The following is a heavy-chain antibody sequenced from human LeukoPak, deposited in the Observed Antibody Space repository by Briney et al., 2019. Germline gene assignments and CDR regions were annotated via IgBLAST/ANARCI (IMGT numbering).Heavy chain of an antibody. CDR2: ISGYKGET. CDR3: ARTPTISTRLGERYSWLDP. J-gene: IGHJ5*02. D-gene: IGHD1-26*01. Sequence: ASVKVSCKASGYTFDRYDISWVRQAPGQGLEWVGWISGYKGETNYAQQFQGRVTMTTDTSTTTVSMELRCRTPDETAVYFCARTPTISTRLGERYSWLDPWGQGTLVTVSS. CDR1: GYTFDRYD. V-gene: IGHV1-18*01.